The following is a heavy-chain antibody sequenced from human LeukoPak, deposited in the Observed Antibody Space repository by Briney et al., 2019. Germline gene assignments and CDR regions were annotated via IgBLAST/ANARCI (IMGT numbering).Heavy chain of an antibody. Sequence: GGSLRLPCAASGFTFISYAMMWVRQAPGKGLDWGSTISVSGGSPNSADSVKGRFTISRDNSKNTLFLQMNSLRAEDTALYYCAKGLREYDFWSGYATWGQGTLVTVSS. CDR1: GFTFISYA. J-gene: IGHJ5*02. V-gene: IGHV3-23*01. CDR2: ISVSGGSP. CDR3: AKGLREYDFWSGYAT. D-gene: IGHD3-3*01.